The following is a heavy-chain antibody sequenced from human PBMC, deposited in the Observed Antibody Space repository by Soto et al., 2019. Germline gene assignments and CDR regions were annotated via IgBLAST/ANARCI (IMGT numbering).Heavy chain of an antibody. J-gene: IGHJ6*02. V-gene: IGHV3-30-3*01. D-gene: IGHD7-27*01. CDR3: AREFAPTGDKHYYGMDV. CDR2: ISYDGSNK. Sequence: GGSLRLSCAASGFTFSSYAMHWVRQAPGKGLEWVAVISYDGSNKYYAESVKGRFTISRDNSKNTLYLQMNSLRAEDTAEYYCAREFAPTGDKHYYGMDVWGQGTTVTVSS. CDR1: GFTFSSYA.